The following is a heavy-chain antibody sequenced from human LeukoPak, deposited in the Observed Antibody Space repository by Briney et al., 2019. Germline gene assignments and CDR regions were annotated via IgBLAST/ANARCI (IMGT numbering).Heavy chain of an antibody. V-gene: IGHV3-48*03. D-gene: IGHD3-10*02. J-gene: IGHJ6*04. Sequence: GGSLRLSCAASGFTFSSYEMNWVRQAPGKGLEWVSYISSSGSTIYYADSVKGRFTISRDNAKNSLYLQVNSLRAEDTAVYYCAELSITMIGGVWGKGTTVTISS. CDR1: GFTFSSYE. CDR3: AELSITMIGGV. CDR2: ISSSGSTI.